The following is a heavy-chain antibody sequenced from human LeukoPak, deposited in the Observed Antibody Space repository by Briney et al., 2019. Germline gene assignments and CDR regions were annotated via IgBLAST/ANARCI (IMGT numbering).Heavy chain of an antibody. Sequence: SETLSLTCGVYGGSFSDYYWSWIRQPPGKGLEWIGEINHSGSTNYNLSLESRVTISVDTSKNQFFLKLTSVTAADTAVYYCARLPNWVRGYYYYMDVWGKGTTVTISS. J-gene: IGHJ6*03. CDR1: GGSFSDYY. V-gene: IGHV4-34*01. CDR3: ARLPNWVRGYYYYMDV. D-gene: IGHD3-10*01. CDR2: INHSGST.